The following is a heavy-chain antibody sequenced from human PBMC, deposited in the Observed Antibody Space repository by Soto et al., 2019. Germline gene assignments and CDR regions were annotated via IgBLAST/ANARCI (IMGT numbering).Heavy chain of an antibody. Sequence: KISNKGSGYKFTDYGIGWVTQIPGKGLEWMGVIYPGDSDTKFSPSFQGQVTISVDMSISTAYLQWSSLKASDTAMYYCARQGDHYYRNSFGYWGQGPLGTVSS. CDR1: GYKFTDYG. CDR2: IYPGDSDT. CDR3: ARQGDHYYRNSFGY. V-gene: IGHV5-51*01. D-gene: IGHD3-22*01. J-gene: IGHJ4*02.